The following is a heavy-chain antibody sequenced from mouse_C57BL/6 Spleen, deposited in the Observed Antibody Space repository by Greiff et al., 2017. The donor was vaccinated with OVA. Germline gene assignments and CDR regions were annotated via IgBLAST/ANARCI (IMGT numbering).Heavy chain of an antibody. CDR2: IDPSDSET. Sequence: QVQLQQPGAELVRPGSSVKLSCKASGYTFTSYWMHWVKQRPIQGLEWIGNIDPSDSETHYNQKFKDKATLTVDKSSSTAYMQLSSLTSEDSAVYYCARSTRLREVGYYDVWGTGTTVTVSS. V-gene: IGHV1-52*01. D-gene: IGHD2-4*01. CDR3: ARSTRLREVGYYDV. CDR1: GYTFTSYW. J-gene: IGHJ1*03.